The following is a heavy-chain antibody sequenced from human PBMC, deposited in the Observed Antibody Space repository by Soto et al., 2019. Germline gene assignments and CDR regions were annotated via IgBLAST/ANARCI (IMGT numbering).Heavy chain of an antibody. CDR1: GFTFSSYW. V-gene: IGHV3-74*01. Sequence: EVQLVESGGGLVQPGGSLRLSCAASGFTFSSYWMHWVRQAPGKGLVWVSRITSDGSSTTYADSVKGRFTISRDNAKNTVYLQMNSLRAEDTAVYYCASKHSSRAFDYWGQGTLVTVSS. J-gene: IGHJ4*02. CDR3: ASKHSSRAFDY. CDR2: ITSDGSST. D-gene: IGHD6-13*01.